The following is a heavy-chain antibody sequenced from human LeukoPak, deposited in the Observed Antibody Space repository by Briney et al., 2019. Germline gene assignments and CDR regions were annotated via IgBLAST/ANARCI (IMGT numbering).Heavy chain of an antibody. CDR2: IYPGDSDT. J-gene: IGHJ4*02. CDR3: ARFRSKGYSYGYIDY. V-gene: IGHV5-51*01. CDR1: GYSFTSYW. D-gene: IGHD5-18*01. Sequence: GESLKISCKGSGYSFTSYWIGWVRPMPGKGLEWMGIIYPGDSDTRYSPSFQGQVTISADKSISTAYLQWSSLKASDTAMYYCARFRSKGYSYGYIDYWGQGTLVTVSS.